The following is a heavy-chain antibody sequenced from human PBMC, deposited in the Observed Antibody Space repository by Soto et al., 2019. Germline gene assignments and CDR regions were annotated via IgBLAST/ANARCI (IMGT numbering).Heavy chain of an antibody. CDR3: ARIHRYQCPWCMDV. V-gene: IGHV2-70*01. CDR2: IDWDDDK. D-gene: IGHD1-20*01. Sequence: SGPTLVNPTQTLTLTCTFSGFSLSTSGMCVSWIRQPPGKALEWLALIDWDDDKYYSTSLKTRLTISEDTSKNQVVLTMTNMDPVDTATYYCARIHRYQCPWCMDVWGQGTTVTVSS. CDR1: GFSLSTSGMC. J-gene: IGHJ6*02.